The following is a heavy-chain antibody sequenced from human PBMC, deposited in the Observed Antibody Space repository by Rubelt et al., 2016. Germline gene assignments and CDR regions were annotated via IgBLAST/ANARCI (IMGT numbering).Heavy chain of an antibody. CDR1: GGSISSSSYY. J-gene: IGHJ5*02. CDR3: ARGVIAARPDGFDP. D-gene: IGHD6-6*01. Sequence: QLQLQESGPGLVKPSETLSLTCTVSGGSISSSSYYWGWIRQPPGKGLEWIGEINHSGSTNYNPSLKGRVTIPVDTSKNQFSLKLSSVTAADTAVDYCARGVIAARPDGFDPWGQGTLVTVSS. CDR2: INHSGST. V-gene: IGHV4-39*07.